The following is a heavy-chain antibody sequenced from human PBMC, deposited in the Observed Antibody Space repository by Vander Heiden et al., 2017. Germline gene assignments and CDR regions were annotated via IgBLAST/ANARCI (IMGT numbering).Heavy chain of an antibody. V-gene: IGHV3-23*01. CDR2: ISAGGT. D-gene: IGHD4-17*01. J-gene: IGHJ4*02. CDR1: GFTFSSYA. CDR3: AKGLTTLDY. Sequence: EVQLLESGGGLVQPGGSLRLSCAASGFTFSSYARTWVRQAPGKGLEWVSTISAGGTYYADSVKGRFTISRDNSKNTVSLQVNGLRAEDTAIYYCAKGLTTLDYWGQGALVTVSS.